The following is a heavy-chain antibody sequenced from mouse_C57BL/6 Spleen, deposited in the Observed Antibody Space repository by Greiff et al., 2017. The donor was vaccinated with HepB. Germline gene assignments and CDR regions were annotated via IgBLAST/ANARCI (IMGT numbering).Heavy chain of an antibody. CDR3: ARSGVYYGSSYDSYWYFDV. CDR2: IYPGSGST. J-gene: IGHJ1*03. D-gene: IGHD1-1*01. CDR1: GYTFTSYW. Sequence: VQLQQPGAELVKPGASVKMSCKASGYTFTSYWITWVKQRPGQGLEWIGDIYPGSGSTNYNEKFKSKATLTVDTSSSTAYMQLSSLTSEDSAVYYCARSGVYYGSSYDSYWYFDVWGTGTTVTVSS. V-gene: IGHV1-55*01.